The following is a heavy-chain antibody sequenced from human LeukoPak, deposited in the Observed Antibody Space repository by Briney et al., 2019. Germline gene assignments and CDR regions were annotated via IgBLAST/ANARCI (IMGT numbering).Heavy chain of an antibody. Sequence: ASVKVSCKASGFTFTSSAMQWVRQARGQRLEWIGWIVVGSGNTNYAQKFQERVTITRDMSTSTAYMELSSLRSEDTAVYYCAAKGSGSYYNNWYFDLWGRGTLVTVSS. CDR1: GFTFTSSA. V-gene: IGHV1-58*02. CDR3: AAKGSGSYYNNWYFDL. D-gene: IGHD3-10*01. CDR2: IVVGSGNT. J-gene: IGHJ2*01.